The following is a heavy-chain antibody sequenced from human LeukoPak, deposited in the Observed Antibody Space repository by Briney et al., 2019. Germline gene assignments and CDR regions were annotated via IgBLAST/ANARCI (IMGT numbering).Heavy chain of an antibody. CDR2: INPNSGGT. CDR3: ARRHIISGYFDY. Sequence: ASVKVSCKASGYTSTGYYMHWVRQAPGQGLEWMGWINPNSGGTNYAQKFQGRVTMTRDTSISTAYMELSRLRSDDTAVYYCARRHIISGYFDYWGQGTLVTVSS. D-gene: IGHD2-21*01. CDR1: GYTSTGYY. V-gene: IGHV1-2*02. J-gene: IGHJ4*02.